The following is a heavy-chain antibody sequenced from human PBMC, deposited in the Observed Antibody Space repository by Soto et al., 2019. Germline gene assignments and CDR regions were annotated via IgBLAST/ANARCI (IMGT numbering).Heavy chain of an antibody. CDR2: VSYDGSNK. CDR1: GFTFSSYD. J-gene: IGHJ4*02. V-gene: IGHV3-30-3*01. Sequence: GGSLRLSCAASGFTFSSYDMHWVRQAPGKGLEWVAIVSYDGSNKYYADSVRGRFTISRDNSKNTLFLQMNSLRAEDTAVYYCTRELEHTFDYWGQGTLVTVSS. CDR3: TRELEHTFDY.